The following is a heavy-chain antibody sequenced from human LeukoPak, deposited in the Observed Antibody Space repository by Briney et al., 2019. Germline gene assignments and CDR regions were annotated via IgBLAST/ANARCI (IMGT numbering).Heavy chain of an antibody. Sequence: GASVKVSCKASGYTFTGYYMHWVRQAPGQGLEWMGWINPNSGGTNYAQKFQGRVTMTRDTSISTAYMELSRLRSDDTAVYYCATDRGYSGYDLDYWGQGTLVTVSS. CDR2: INPNSGGT. J-gene: IGHJ4*02. D-gene: IGHD5-12*01. V-gene: IGHV1-2*02. CDR3: ATDRGYSGYDLDY. CDR1: GYTFTGYY.